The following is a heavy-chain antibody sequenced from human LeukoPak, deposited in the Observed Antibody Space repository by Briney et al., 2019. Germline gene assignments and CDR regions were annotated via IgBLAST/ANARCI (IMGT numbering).Heavy chain of an antibody. CDR1: GFTFNSYA. J-gene: IGHJ4*02. V-gene: IGHV3-33*08. CDR2: IWYDGNNK. CDR3: AREHTTVTSLLDY. D-gene: IGHD4-17*01. Sequence: GGSLRLSCAASGFTFNSYAMHWVRQAPGKGLEWVAVIWYDGNNKYYADSVKGRFTISRDSSKNTMYLQMNSLRAEDTAVYYCAREHTTVTSLLDYWGQGTLVTVSS.